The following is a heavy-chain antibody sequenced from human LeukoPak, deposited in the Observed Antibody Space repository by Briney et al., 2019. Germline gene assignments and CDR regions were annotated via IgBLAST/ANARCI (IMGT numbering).Heavy chain of an antibody. J-gene: IGHJ3*02. V-gene: IGHV1-69*02. CDR1: GGTFSSYT. CDR3: ASAVIKAEAFDI. Sequence: SVKVPCKVSGGTFSSYTISWVRQAPGQGLEWMGRIIPILGIANYAQKFQGRVTITADKSTSTAYMELSSLRSEDTAVYYCASAVIKAEAFDIWGQGTMVTVSS. D-gene: IGHD3-10*01. CDR2: IIPILGIA.